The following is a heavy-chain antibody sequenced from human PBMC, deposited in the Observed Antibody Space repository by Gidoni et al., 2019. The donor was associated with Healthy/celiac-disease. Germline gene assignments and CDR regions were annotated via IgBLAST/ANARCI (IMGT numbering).Heavy chain of an antibody. Sequence: EVQLVESGGGLVQPGGSLRLSCAASGFTFSRYSMNLVRQAPGKGLEWVSYISSSSSTIYYADSVKGRFTISRDNAKNSLYLQMNSLRAEDTAVYYCAREGPDYGDYESIDYWGQGTLVTVSS. D-gene: IGHD4-17*01. J-gene: IGHJ4*02. CDR2: ISSSSSTI. V-gene: IGHV3-48*01. CDR3: AREGPDYGDYESIDY. CDR1: GFTFSRYS.